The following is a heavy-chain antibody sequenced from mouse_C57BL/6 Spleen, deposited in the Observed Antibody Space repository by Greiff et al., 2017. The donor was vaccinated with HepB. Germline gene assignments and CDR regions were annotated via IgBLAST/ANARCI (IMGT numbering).Heavy chain of an antibody. CDR3: ARDWEGGLFDY. D-gene: IGHD4-1*01. CDR2: ISYDGSN. Sequence: EVQLVESGPGLVKPSQSLSLTCSVTGYSITSGYYWNWIRQFPGNKLEWMGYISYDGSNNYNPSLKNRISITRDTSKNQFFLKLNSVTTEDTATYYCARDWEGGLFDYWGQGTTLTVSS. V-gene: IGHV3-6*01. J-gene: IGHJ2*01. CDR1: GYSITSGYY.